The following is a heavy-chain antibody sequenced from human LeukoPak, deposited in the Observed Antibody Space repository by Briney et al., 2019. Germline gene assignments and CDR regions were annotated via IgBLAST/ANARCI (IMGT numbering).Heavy chain of an antibody. Sequence: ASVKVSCKASGYTFTGYYMHWVRQAPGQGLEWMGWINPNSGGTNYAQKFQGRGTMTRDTSISTAYMELSRLRSDDTAVYYCARGELAYCSSTSCYEGTGGWSDYWGQGTLVTVSS. CDR2: INPNSGGT. V-gene: IGHV1-2*02. CDR3: ARGELAYCSSTSCYEGTGGWSDY. J-gene: IGHJ4*02. D-gene: IGHD2-2*01. CDR1: GYTFTGYY.